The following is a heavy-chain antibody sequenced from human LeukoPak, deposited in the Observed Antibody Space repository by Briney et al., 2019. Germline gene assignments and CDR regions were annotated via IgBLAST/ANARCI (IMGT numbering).Heavy chain of an antibody. CDR3: ARVSYSGYERVDAFDI. CDR2: MNPNSGNT. J-gene: IGHJ3*02. CDR1: GYTFTSYD. V-gene: IGHV1-8*01. D-gene: IGHD5-12*01. Sequence: GASVKVSCKASGYTFTSYDINWVRQATGQGLEWMGWMNPNSGNTGYAQKFQGRVTMTRNTSISTAYMELSSLRSEDTAVYYCARVSYSGYERVDAFDIWGQGTMVTVSS.